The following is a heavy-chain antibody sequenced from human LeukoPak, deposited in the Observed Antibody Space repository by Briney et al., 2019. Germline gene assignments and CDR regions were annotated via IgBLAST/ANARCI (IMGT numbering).Heavy chain of an antibody. CDR1: GYTFTSYD. CDR2: MNPNSGNT. CDR3: ARGGRIAVALYFDY. Sequence: GASVRVSCKASGYTFTSYDINWVRQATGQGLEWMGWMNPNSGNTGYAQKFQGRVTMTRNTSISTAYMELSSLRSDDTAVYYCARGGRIAVALYFDYWGQGTLVTVSS. V-gene: IGHV1-8*01. J-gene: IGHJ4*02. D-gene: IGHD6-19*01.